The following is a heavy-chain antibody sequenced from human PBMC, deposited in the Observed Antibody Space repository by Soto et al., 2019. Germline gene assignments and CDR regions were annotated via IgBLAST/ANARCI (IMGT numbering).Heavy chain of an antibody. CDR2: ISYDGSNK. D-gene: IGHD6-19*01. CDR1: GFTFSSYA. Sequence: LRLSCAASGFTFSSYAMHWVRQAPGKGLEWVAVISYDGSNKYYADSVKGRFTTSRDNSKNTLYLQMNSLRAEDTAVYYCARGPSGLLPFYAFDSWDKRTMVTVS. J-gene: IGHJ3*02. V-gene: IGHV3-30-3*01. CDR3: ARGPSGLLPFYAFDS.